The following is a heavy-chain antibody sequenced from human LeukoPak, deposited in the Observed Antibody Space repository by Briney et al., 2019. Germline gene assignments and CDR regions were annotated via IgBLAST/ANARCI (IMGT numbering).Heavy chain of an antibody. D-gene: IGHD5-12*01. CDR1: GGSISSYY. Sequence: SETLSLTCTVSGGSISSYYWSWIRQPPGKGLEWIGYIYYSGSTNYNPSHKSRVTISVDTSKNQFSLKLSSVTAADTAVYYCARATYLSGHDPYFDYWGQGTLVTVSS. CDR2: IYYSGST. J-gene: IGHJ4*02. CDR3: ARATYLSGHDPYFDY. V-gene: IGHV4-59*01.